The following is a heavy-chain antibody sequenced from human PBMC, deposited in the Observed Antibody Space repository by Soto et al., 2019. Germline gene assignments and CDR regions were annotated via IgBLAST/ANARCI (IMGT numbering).Heavy chain of an antibody. CDR2: IKQDGSEK. CDR3: AREASHDYSNYEWFDP. Sequence: GGALRLSCAASGFTFSSYWMSWVRQAPGKGLEWVANIKQDGSEKYYVDSVKGRFTISRDNAKNSLYLQMNSLRAEDTAVYYCAREASHDYSNYEWFDPWGQGTLVTVSS. J-gene: IGHJ5*02. CDR1: GFTFSSYW. V-gene: IGHV3-7*01. D-gene: IGHD4-4*01.